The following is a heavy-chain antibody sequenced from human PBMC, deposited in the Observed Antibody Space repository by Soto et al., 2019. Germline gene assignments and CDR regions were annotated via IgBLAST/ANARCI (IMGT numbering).Heavy chain of an antibody. Sequence: GGSLRLSCEASGFVFDDYAMHWVRQPPGKGLEWVSSISWNSGNIGYADSMKGRFTISRDNAKSSLYLQMNSLGTDDTALYYCAKDTDPGEVLDVSYFDRWGRGTLVTVSS. CDR2: ISWNSGNI. D-gene: IGHD3-10*01. J-gene: IGHJ4*02. CDR3: AKDTDPGEVLDVSYFDR. V-gene: IGHV3-9*01. CDR1: GFVFDDYA.